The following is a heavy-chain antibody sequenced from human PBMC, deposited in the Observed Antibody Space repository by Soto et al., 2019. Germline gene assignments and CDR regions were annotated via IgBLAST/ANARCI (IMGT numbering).Heavy chain of an antibody. CDR1: GSTFTNYA. D-gene: IGHD2-2*01. V-gene: IGHV1-69*12. Sequence: QVQLVQSGAEVKKPGSSLKVSCKASGSTFTNYAFSWVRQAPGQGLEWMGGIIPIFGTPDYAQKFQGRVTITADESTRTASMELSSLRSDDTAVYYCARERSVGYRITPTCPKPFYYYAMDVWGQGTTVTVSS. CDR2: IIPIFGTP. J-gene: IGHJ6*02. CDR3: ARERSVGYRITPTCPKPFYYYAMDV.